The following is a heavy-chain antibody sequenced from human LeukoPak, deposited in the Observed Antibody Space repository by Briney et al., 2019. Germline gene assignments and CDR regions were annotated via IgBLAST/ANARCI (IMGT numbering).Heavy chain of an antibody. Sequence: GRSLRLSCAASGFTFSSYAMHWVRQAPGKGLEWVAVISYDGSNKYYADSVKGRFTISRDNSKNTLYLQMNSLRAEDTAVYYCARDPEAQYYYGSGSFDYWGQGTLVTVSS. CDR3: ARDPEAQYYYGSGSFDY. CDR2: ISYDGSNK. J-gene: IGHJ4*02. V-gene: IGHV3-30-3*01. D-gene: IGHD3-10*01. CDR1: GFTFSSYA.